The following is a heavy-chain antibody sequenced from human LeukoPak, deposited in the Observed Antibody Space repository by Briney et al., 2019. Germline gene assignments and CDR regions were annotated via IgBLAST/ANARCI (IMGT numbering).Heavy chain of an antibody. Sequence: GRSLRLSCAASGFTFSSYAMHWVRQAPGKGLEWVAVIWYDGSNKYYADSVKGRFTISRDNSKNTLYLQMNSLRAEDTAVYYCARDSGSGYYYVGWGQGTLVTVSS. CDR1: GFTFSSYA. D-gene: IGHD3-22*01. CDR3: ARDSGSGYYYVG. CDR2: IWYDGSNK. V-gene: IGHV3-33*08. J-gene: IGHJ4*02.